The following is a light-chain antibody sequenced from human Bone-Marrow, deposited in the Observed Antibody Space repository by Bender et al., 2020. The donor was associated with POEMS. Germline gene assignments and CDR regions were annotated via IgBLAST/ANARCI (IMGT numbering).Light chain of an antibody. J-gene: IGLJ2*01. CDR1: SAHVANSNL. CDR2: EGN. CDR3: WSSAPGTVV. V-gene: IGLV2-23*01. Sequence: QSALTQPASVSGSPGQSITVSCTGTSAHVANSNLVSWYQQHPGKAPQLLIYEGNKRPSGVSNRFSGSTSANSASLTISGLQAEDEADYFCWSSAPGTVVFGGGTTLTAL.